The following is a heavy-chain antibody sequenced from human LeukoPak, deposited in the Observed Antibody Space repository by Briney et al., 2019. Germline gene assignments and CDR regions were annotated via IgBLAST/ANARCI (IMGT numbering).Heavy chain of an antibody. Sequence: GGSLRLSCAASGFTFSSYAMSWVRQAPGKGLEWVSAISGSGGSTYYADSVKGRFTISRDNSKNTLYLQMNSLRAEDTAVYYXXXDRAVWIVYFQHWGQGTLVTVSS. CDR3: XXDRAVWIVYFQH. V-gene: IGHV3-23*01. CDR1: GFTFSSYA. J-gene: IGHJ1*01. CDR2: ISGSGGST. D-gene: IGHD1-1*01.